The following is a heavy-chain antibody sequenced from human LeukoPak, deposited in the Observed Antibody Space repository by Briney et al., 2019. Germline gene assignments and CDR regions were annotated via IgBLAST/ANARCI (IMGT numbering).Heavy chain of an antibody. CDR2: IYYSGST. Sequence: SETLSLTCTVSGGSISSYYWSWIRQPPGKGLEWIGYIYYSGSTNYSPSLKSRVTISVDTSKNQFSLKLSSVTAADTAVYYCARQSQYCSSTSCYLDYWGQGTLVTVSS. D-gene: IGHD2-2*01. V-gene: IGHV4-59*08. CDR1: GGSISSYY. J-gene: IGHJ4*02. CDR3: ARQSQYCSSTSCYLDY.